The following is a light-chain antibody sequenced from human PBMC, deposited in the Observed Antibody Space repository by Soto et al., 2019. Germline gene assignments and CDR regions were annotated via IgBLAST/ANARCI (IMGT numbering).Light chain of an antibody. V-gene: IGKV3-11*02. CDR2: DAS. Sequence: EIVLTQSPATLSLSPGERATLPCRASQSVSTYLAWYQQKPGQAPRLLIYDASNSATGIPTRFSGSGSGRDFTLTISNLEPEDFAVYYCHQRSNWPPLTFVGGTKVESK. CDR3: HQRSNWPPLT. J-gene: IGKJ4*01. CDR1: QSVSTY.